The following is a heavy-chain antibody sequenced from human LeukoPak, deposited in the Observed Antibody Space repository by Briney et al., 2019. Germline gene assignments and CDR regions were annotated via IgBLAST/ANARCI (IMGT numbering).Heavy chain of an antibody. J-gene: IGHJ4*02. V-gene: IGHV1-69*13. D-gene: IGHD5-18*01. CDR1: GGTFSSYA. CDR2: IIPIFGTA. Sequence: GASVKVSCKASGGTFSSYAISCVRQAPGQGLEWMGGIIPIFGTANYAQKFQGRVTITADESTSTAYMELSSLRSEDTAVYYCARDRFVSWRYSYGYGFDYWGQGTLVTVSS. CDR3: ARDRFVSWRYSYGYGFDY.